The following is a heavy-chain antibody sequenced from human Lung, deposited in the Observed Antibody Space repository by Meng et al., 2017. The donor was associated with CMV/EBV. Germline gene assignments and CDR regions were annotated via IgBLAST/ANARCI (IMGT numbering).Heavy chain of an antibody. V-gene: IGHV1-2*02. CDR3: ARESGEDAFDI. CDR1: GYTFTGFY. J-gene: IGHJ3*02. D-gene: IGHD7-27*01. CDR2: INPNSGGT. Sequence: ASXXVSCKTSGYTFTGFYIHWVRQAPGQGLEWMGWINPNSGGTEYAQKFQGRVTMTRDTSISTAYMELSRLRSDDTAVYYCARESGEDAFDIWGQGPMVTVSS.